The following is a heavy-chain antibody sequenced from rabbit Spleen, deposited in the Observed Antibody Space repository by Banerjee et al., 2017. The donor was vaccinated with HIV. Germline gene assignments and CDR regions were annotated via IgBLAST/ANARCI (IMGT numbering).Heavy chain of an antibody. CDR2: INAATGKP. J-gene: IGHJ4*01. CDR3: ARGWSTGLDSYVDYFTL. Sequence: QEQLMESGGGLVKPEGSLKLSCTASGFSFSNKAVMCWVRQAPGKGLEWIACINAATGKPVYATWAKGRFTISRTSSTTVTLQMTSLTAADTATYFCARGWSTGLDSYVDYFTLWGQGTLVTVS. CDR1: GFSFSNKAV. D-gene: IGHD6-1*01. V-gene: IGHV1S45*01.